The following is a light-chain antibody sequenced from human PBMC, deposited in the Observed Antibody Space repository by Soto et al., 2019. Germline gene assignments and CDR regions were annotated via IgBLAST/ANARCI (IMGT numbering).Light chain of an antibody. Sequence: DIQMTQSPSSLSASVGDRVTITCRASQSISTYLNWYQQKPGKAPKLLIYAASTLQSGVPSRFSGSGSGTDFPLTISSLQPEDYAAYYCQQSYSTPRTCGQGIKVEIK. CDR3: QQSYSTPRT. CDR1: QSISTY. J-gene: IGKJ1*01. CDR2: AAS. V-gene: IGKV1-39*01.